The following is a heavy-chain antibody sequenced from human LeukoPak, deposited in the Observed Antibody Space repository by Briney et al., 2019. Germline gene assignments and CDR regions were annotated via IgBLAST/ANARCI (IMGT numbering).Heavy chain of an antibody. V-gene: IGHV3-73*01. Sequence: GGSLKLSCAASAFTFSDSAIHWVRQATGKGLEWVGRIRSKADSYATTYAASLKGRFTISRDGSRNRAYLQMSSLRTEDTAVYYCTREYSSGWPFDFWGQGTLVTVSS. CDR3: TREYSSGWPFDF. CDR1: AFTFSDSA. D-gene: IGHD6-19*01. CDR2: IRSKADSYAT. J-gene: IGHJ4*02.